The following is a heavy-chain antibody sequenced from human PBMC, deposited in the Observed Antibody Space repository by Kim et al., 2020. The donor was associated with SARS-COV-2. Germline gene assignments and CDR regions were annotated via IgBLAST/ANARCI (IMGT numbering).Heavy chain of an antibody. Sequence: GGSLRLSCAASGFTFSNAWMSWVRQAPGKGLEWVGRIKSKTDGGTTDYAAPVKGRFTISRDDSKNTLYLQMNSLKTEDTAVYYCTTDDGILTGYPFDYWGQGTLVTVSS. CDR3: TTDDGILTGYPFDY. J-gene: IGHJ4*02. V-gene: IGHV3-15*01. CDR1: GFTFSNAW. CDR2: IKSKTDGGTT. D-gene: IGHD3-9*01.